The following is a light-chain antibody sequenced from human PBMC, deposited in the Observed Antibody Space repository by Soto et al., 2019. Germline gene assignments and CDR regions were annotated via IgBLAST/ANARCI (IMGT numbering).Light chain of an antibody. CDR3: MQSTHWPIT. CDR2: KVS. J-gene: IGKJ5*01. V-gene: IGKV2-30*01. Sequence: DVVMTQSPFSLPVALGQPASISCRSSHSLVYSDGNTYLSWFQQRPGQSPRRLLYKVSNLDSGVPDRFSGSGSGTDFTLKISRVEAGDVGLYYCMQSTHWPITFGQGTRLDIK. CDR1: HSLVYSDGNTY.